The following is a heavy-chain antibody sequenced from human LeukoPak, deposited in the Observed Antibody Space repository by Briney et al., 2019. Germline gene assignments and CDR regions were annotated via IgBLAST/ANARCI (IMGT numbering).Heavy chain of an antibody. Sequence: SETLSLTCTVSGGSISSGGYSWSWIRQPPGKGLEWIGYIYHSGSTYYNPSLKSRVTMSVDRSKNQFSLKLSSVTAADTAVYYCARAEGYYGSGSYYQGPFDYWGQGTLVTVSS. CDR3: ARAEGYYGSGSYYQGPFDY. CDR1: GGSISSGGYS. CDR2: IYHSGST. D-gene: IGHD3-10*01. V-gene: IGHV4-30-2*01. J-gene: IGHJ4*02.